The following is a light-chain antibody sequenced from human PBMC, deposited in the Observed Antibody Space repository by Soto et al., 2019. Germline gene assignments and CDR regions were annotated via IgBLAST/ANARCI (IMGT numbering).Light chain of an antibody. CDR2: GAS. CDR3: QQYGNSPFT. Sequence: EIVLTQSPCTLSLSPGERATLSCRASQSVSSSYLAWYQQKPGQAPRLLIYGASSRATGIPDRFSGSGSGTDFTLTIRRVEPEDFAVYYCQQYGNSPFTFGQGTKLEIK. CDR1: QSVSSSY. J-gene: IGKJ2*01. V-gene: IGKV3-20*01.